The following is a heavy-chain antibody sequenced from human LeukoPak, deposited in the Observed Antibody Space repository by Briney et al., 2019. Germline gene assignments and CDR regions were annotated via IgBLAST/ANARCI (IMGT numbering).Heavy chain of an antibody. J-gene: IGHJ4*02. Sequence: GRSLRLSCAASGFTFSSYAMHWVRQAPGKGLEWVAVISYDGSNKYYADSVKGRFTISRDNSKNTLYLQMNSLRAEDTAVYYCARAFEYSSSLWGQGTLVTVSS. D-gene: IGHD6-6*01. CDR3: ARAFEYSSSL. V-gene: IGHV3-30-3*01. CDR2: ISYDGSNK. CDR1: GFTFSSYA.